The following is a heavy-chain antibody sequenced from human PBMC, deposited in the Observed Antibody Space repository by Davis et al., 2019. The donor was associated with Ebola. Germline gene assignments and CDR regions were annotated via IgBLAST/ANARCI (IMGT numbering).Heavy chain of an antibody. J-gene: IGHJ4*02. CDR1: GFTFSSYG. CDR2: IWYDESNS. D-gene: IGHD3-3*01. V-gene: IGHV3-33*08. CDR3: ARDFYDFWSGYYHYYFDY. Sequence: GESLKISCAASGFTFSSYGMHWVRQAPGKGLEWVATIWYDESNSYYADSVKGRFTISRDNAKNSLYLQMNSLRAEDTAVYYCARDFYDFWSGYYHYYFDYWGQGTLVTVSS.